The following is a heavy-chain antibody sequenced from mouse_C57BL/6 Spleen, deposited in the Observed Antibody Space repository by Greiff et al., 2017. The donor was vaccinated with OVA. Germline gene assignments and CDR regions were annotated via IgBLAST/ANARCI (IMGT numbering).Heavy chain of an antibody. Sequence: VKLQESGAELVKPGASVKISCKASGYAFSSYWMNWVKQRPGKGLEWIGQIYPGDGDTNYNGKFKGKATLTADKSSSTAYMQLSSLTSADSAVYFCARLGPSGGYSYFDVWGTGTTVTVSS. D-gene: IGHD1-1*02. CDR2: IYPGDGDT. V-gene: IGHV1-80*01. CDR1: GYAFSSYW. CDR3: ARLGPSGGYSYFDV. J-gene: IGHJ1*03.